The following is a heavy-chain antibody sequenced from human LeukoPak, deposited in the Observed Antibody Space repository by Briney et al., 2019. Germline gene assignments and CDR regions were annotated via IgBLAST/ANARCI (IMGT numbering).Heavy chain of an antibody. Sequence: SETLSLTCTVSGGSISGHYWSWIRQSPGKGLEWIGSMHYSGNTNSNPSLRSRVTISMDTSKNHFSLKMSSVTAADTAVYYCARDSPFEWDVFGDSFDIWGQGTVVTVSS. D-gene: IGHD1-26*01. CDR2: MHYSGNT. CDR3: ARDSPFEWDVFGDSFDI. V-gene: IGHV4-59*11. CDR1: GGSISGHY. J-gene: IGHJ3*02.